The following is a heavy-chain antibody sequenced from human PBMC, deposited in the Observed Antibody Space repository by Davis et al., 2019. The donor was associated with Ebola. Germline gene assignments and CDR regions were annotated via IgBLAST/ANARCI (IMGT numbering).Heavy chain of an antibody. Sequence: ASVQVSCQASGYTFTGYNMNWVRQAPGQGLEWLGWINPNSGGTNYAQKFQGRVTMTRDKSISTAYMELSRLRSDDTAVYYCARLLKTYYYDSSGTRAFDIWGQGTMVTVSS. CDR3: ARLLKTYYYDSSGTRAFDI. J-gene: IGHJ3*02. CDR2: INPNSGGT. CDR1: GYTFTGYN. V-gene: IGHV1-2*02. D-gene: IGHD3-22*01.